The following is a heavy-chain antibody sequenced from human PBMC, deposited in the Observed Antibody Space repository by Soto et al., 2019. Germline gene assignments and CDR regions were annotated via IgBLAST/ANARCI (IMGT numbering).Heavy chain of an antibody. V-gene: IGHV4-59*01. D-gene: IGHD1-26*01. J-gene: IGHJ6*02. Sequence: SETLSLTCTVSGGSISSYYWSWIRQPPGKGLEWIGYIYYSGSTNYNPSLKSRVTISVDTSKNQFSLKLSSMTAADTAVYYCARGSGRGGYFYYYGMDVWAPGTTVTVSS. CDR3: ARGSGRGGYFYYYGMDV. CDR1: GGSISSYY. CDR2: IYYSGST.